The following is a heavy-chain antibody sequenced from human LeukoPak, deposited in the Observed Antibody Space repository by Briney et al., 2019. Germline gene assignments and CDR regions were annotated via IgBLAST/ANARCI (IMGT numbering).Heavy chain of an antibody. Sequence: GGSLRLSCAASGFTFSSYSMNWVRQAPGKGLEWVSSISSSSSYIYYADSVKGRFTISRDNAKNSLYLQMNSLRAEDTAVYYCARGYSGSYSSDFDPWGQGTLVTVSS. CDR2: ISSSSSYI. J-gene: IGHJ5*02. CDR1: GFTFSSYS. CDR3: ARGYSGSYSSDFDP. V-gene: IGHV3-21*01. D-gene: IGHD1-26*01.